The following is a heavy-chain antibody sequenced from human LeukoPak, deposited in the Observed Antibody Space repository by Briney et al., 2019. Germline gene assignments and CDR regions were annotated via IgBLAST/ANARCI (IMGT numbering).Heavy chain of an antibody. CDR2: IKQDGSEK. Sequence: GGSLRLSCAASGFTFSSYWMSWVRQAPGKGLEWVANIKQDGSEKYYVDSVKGRFTISRDNAKNSLYLQMNSLRAEDTAVYYCARWGKYNWNYVFGYWGQETLVTVSS. CDR1: GFTFSSYW. D-gene: IGHD1-7*01. V-gene: IGHV3-7*01. J-gene: IGHJ4*02. CDR3: ARWGKYNWNYVFGY.